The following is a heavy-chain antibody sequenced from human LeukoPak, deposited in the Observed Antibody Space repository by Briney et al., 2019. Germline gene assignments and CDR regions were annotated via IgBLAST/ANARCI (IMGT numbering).Heavy chain of an antibody. Sequence: ASVKVSCTASGGTFSSYAISWVRQAPGQGLEWMGRIIPILGIANYAQKFQGRVTITADKSTSTAYMELSSLRSEDTAVYYCASTYGSGSYADEWGQGTLVTVSS. CDR2: IIPILGIA. CDR1: GGTFSSYA. J-gene: IGHJ4*02. V-gene: IGHV1-69*04. D-gene: IGHD3-10*01. CDR3: ASTYGSGSYADE.